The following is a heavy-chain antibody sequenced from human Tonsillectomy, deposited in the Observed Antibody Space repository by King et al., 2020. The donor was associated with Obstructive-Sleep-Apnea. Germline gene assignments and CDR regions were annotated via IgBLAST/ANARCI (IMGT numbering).Heavy chain of an antibody. CDR2: ISGSGGST. D-gene: IGHD3-10*01. V-gene: IGHV3-23*04. Sequence: VQLVESGGGLVQPGGSLRLSCAASGFTFSSYAMSWVLQAPGKGLEWVSAISGSGGSTYYADSVKGRLTISRDNSKNQLYLQMNSLRAEDTAVSYCAKSYYYGSGSYEAFRTTQIYYFDYWGQGTLVTVSS. CDR1: GFTFSSYA. J-gene: IGHJ4*02. CDR3: AKSYYYGSGSYEAFRTTQIYYFDY.